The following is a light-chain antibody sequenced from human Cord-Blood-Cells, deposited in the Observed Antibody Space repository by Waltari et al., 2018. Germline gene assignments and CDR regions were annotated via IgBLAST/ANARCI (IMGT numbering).Light chain of an antibody. CDR1: QSISSY. J-gene: IGKJ3*01. CDR3: RQSYSTHFT. CDR2: SAS. V-gene: IGKV1-39*01. Sequence: IQMTQSPSSLSASVGDRVTITCRSSQSISSYLNWYQQKPGKDAKLLLYSASSLQSGGPSRLSGSGSGADFTLIISSRQPDDFAAYYCRQSYSTHFTFGPGTKVDIK.